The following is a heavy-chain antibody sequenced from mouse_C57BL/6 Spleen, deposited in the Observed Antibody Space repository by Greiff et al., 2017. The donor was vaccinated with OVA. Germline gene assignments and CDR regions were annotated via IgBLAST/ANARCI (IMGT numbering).Heavy chain of an antibody. D-gene: IGHD1-1*01. CDR1: GYTFTSSW. Sequence: QVQLQQPGAELVKPGASVKLSCKASGYTFTSSWMHWVKQRPGQGLEWIGMIHPNSGRTNYNEKFKSKATLTVEQSSCTAYMQLSSLTSEDSAVYYCARGDYGTDYWGKGTTLTVSS. CDR3: ARGDYGTDY. V-gene: IGHV1-64*01. J-gene: IGHJ2*01. CDR2: IHPNSGRT.